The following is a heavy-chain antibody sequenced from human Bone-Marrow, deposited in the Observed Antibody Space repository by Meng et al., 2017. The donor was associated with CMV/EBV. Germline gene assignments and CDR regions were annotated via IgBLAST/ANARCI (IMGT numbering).Heavy chain of an antibody. CDR1: GFTFSSYS. V-gene: IGHV3-21*01. J-gene: IGHJ6*02. CDR2: ISSSSSYI. CDR3: ARSNEYYYGMDV. Sequence: GGSLRLSCAASGFTFSSYSMNWVRQAPGKGLEWVSSISSSSSYIYYADSVKGRFTISRDNAKNSLYLQMNSLRAEDTAVYYCARSNEYYYGMDVWGQGTTVTVSS.